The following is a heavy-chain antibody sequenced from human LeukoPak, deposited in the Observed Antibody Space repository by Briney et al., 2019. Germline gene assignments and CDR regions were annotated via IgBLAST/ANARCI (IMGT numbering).Heavy chain of an antibody. D-gene: IGHD2-2*02. CDR3: ARDIPYGTAFAI. Sequence: SETLSLTCTVSGGSISSSSYYWGWIRQPPGKGLEWIGSIYYSGSTYYNPSLKSRVTISVDTSKNQFSLQLNSVTPEDTAIYYCARDIPYGTAFAIWGQGTMVTVFS. J-gene: IGHJ3*02. CDR2: IYYSGST. CDR1: GGSISSSSYY. V-gene: IGHV4-39*02.